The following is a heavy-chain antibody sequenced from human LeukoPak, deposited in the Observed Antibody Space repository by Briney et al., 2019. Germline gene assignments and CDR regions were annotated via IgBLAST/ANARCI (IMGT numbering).Heavy chain of an antibody. CDR1: GFTFSSYS. J-gene: IGHJ1*01. V-gene: IGHV3-48*01. D-gene: IGHD3-22*01. CDR2: ISSSSSTI. Sequence: GVSLRLSCAASGFTFSSYSMNWVRQAPGKGLEWVSYISSSSSTIYYADSVKGRFTISRDNAKNSLYLQMNSLRAEDTAVYYCAKEEGYYYDSGGYYVEYFQHWGQGTLVTVSS. CDR3: AKEEGYYYDSGGYYVEYFQH.